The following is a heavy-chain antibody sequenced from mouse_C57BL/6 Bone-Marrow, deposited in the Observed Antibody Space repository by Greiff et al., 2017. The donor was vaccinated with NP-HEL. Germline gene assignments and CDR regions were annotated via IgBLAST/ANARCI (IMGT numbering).Heavy chain of an antibody. CDR1: GYTFTSYW. J-gene: IGHJ3*01. Sequence: VQLQQSGTVLARPGASVKMSCKTSGYTFTSYWMHWVKQRPGQGLEWIGAIYPGNSDTSYNQKFKGTAKLTAVPSASTAYMELSSLTNEDSAVYYCTRGDYGYDAWFAYWGQGTLVTVSA. CDR3: TRGDYGYDAWFAY. CDR2: IYPGNSDT. D-gene: IGHD2-2*01. V-gene: IGHV1-5*01.